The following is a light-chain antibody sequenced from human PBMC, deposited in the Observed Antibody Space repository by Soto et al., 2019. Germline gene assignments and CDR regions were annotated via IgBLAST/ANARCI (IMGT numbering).Light chain of an antibody. CDR3: QQYGDLPRP. J-gene: IGKJ2*01. CDR1: QNIGDH. Sequence: DIQMTQSPSSLSASVGDRVTITFQASQNIGDHLNWYQQKPGEAPKLLIHDASNLKIGVSARFSGSRSGTEFTFSIYSLQPQDTGTFYCQQYGDLPRPFGRGTKLEI. V-gene: IGKV1-33*01. CDR2: DAS.